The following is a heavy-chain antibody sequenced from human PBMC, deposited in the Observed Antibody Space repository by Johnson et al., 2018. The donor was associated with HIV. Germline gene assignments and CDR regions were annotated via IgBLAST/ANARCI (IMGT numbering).Heavy chain of an antibody. CDR3: ARLFYYEAFDI. J-gene: IGHJ3*02. CDR1: GFTVSSNY. Sequence: VQLVESGGGLIQPGGSLRLSCAASGFTVSSNYMTWVRQAPGNGLEWVSVIYSGSSTYDADYVKGRFTISRDNSKNTLFLQMNSLIAEDTAVYYCARLFYYEAFDIWGQGTMVTVSS. CDR2: IYSGSST. D-gene: IGHD3-10*01. V-gene: IGHV3-53*01.